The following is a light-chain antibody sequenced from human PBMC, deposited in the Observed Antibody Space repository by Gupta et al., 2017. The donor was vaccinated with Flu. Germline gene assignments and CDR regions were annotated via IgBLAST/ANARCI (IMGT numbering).Light chain of an antibody. Sequence: EIVMTHSPATLSVSPGERATLSCRASQSFSSNLAWYQQKPGQAPRLLIYGASTRATGIPARCSGSGSGTEFTLTISSRQSEDFAVYYCQQYNNGPPITFGQGTRLEIK. CDR1: QSFSSN. CDR3: QQYNNGPPIT. J-gene: IGKJ5*01. CDR2: GAS. V-gene: IGKV3-15*01.